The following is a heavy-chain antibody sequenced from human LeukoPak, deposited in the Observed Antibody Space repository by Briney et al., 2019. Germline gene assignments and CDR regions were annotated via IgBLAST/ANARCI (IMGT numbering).Heavy chain of an antibody. D-gene: IGHD3-10*01. CDR2: ISYDGSNK. V-gene: IGHV3-30*18. J-gene: IGHJ4*02. CDR1: GFTFSSYG. Sequence: PGGSLRLSCAASGFTFSSYGMHWVRQAPGKGLEWVAVISYDGSNKYYADSVKGRFTISRDNSKNTLYLQMNRLRAEDTAVYYCAKEGYERGFDYWGQGTLVTVSS. CDR3: AKEGYERGFDY.